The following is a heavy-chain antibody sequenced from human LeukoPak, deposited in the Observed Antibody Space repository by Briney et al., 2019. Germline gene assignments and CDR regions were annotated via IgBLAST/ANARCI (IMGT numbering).Heavy chain of an antibody. CDR1: GYTFTSYD. CDR3: ARFKQWLVPDY. D-gene: IGHD6-19*01. Sequence: ASVKVSCKASGYTFTSYDINWVRQATGQGLEWMGWMNPNSGNTGYAQRFQGRVTITRNTSISTAYMELSSLRSEDTAVYYCARFKQWLVPDYWGQGTLVTVSS. CDR2: MNPNSGNT. J-gene: IGHJ4*02. V-gene: IGHV1-8*03.